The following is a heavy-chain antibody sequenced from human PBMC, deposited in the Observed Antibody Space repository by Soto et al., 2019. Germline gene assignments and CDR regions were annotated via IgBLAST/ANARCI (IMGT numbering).Heavy chain of an antibody. CDR1: GFTFSSYA. J-gene: IGHJ4*02. Sequence: GGSLRLSCSASGFTFSSYAMHWVRQAPGKGLEYVSAISSNGGSTYYADSVKGRFTISRDNSKNTLYLQMSSLRAEDTAVYYCVKALRYFDWLPDFDYWGQGTLVTVSS. D-gene: IGHD3-9*01. V-gene: IGHV3-64D*06. CDR3: VKALRYFDWLPDFDY. CDR2: ISSNGGST.